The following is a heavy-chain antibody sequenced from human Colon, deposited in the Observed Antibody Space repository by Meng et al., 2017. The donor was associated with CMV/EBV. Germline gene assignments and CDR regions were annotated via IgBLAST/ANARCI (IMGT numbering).Heavy chain of an antibody. CDR2: FYFNEDTNYRSN. D-gene: IGHD2-15*01. J-gene: IGHJ5*02. CDR3: AREVVVSGVYWFDP. V-gene: IGHV4-61*08. Sequence: SQTRSLTGTVSGGSLRSAAYFWSWIRQSPGRGLEWIGNFYFNEDTNYRSNNYNPYLRGRAIISLDTSRNQVSLRLNSVTAADTAIYYCAREVVVSGVYWFDPWGPGTLVTVSS. CDR1: GGSLRSAAYF.